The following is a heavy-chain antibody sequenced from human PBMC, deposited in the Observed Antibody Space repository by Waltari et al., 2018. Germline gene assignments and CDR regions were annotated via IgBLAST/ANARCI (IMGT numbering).Heavy chain of an antibody. D-gene: IGHD2-2*01. CDR2: VHHSGST. V-gene: IGHV4-61*01. CDR3: ATLVVPASHFDY. J-gene: IGHJ4*02. CDR1: GDSVTSESHY. Sequence: QVQLQESGLGLVKPSETLSLTCTVSGDSVTSESHYWSWIRQPPGKGLEWIGYVHHSGSTIYNAALKSRITISVDTSKNQFSLRLTSVTAADTAVFYCATLVVPASHFDYWGQGVQVTVSS.